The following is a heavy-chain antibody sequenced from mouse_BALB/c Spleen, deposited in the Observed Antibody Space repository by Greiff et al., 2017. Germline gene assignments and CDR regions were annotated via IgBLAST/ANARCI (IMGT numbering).Heavy chain of an antibody. J-gene: IGHJ4*01. CDR1: GFTFSSFG. Sequence: EVQLVESGGGLVQPGGSRKLSCAASGFTFSSFGMHWVRQAPEKGLEWVAYISSGSSTIYYADTVKGRFTISRDNPKNTLFLQMTSLRSEDTAMYYCARGGNWGAMDYWGQGTSVTVSS. V-gene: IGHV5-17*02. D-gene: IGHD4-1*01. CDR3: ARGGNWGAMDY. CDR2: ISSGSSTI.